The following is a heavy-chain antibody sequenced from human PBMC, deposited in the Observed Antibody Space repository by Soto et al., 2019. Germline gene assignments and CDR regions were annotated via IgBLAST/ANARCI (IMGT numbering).Heavy chain of an antibody. CDR2: IYYSGST. V-gene: IGHV4-39*01. D-gene: IGHD2-2*01. CDR3: ARQGDIVVVPAAINYYYYGMDV. Sequence: SETLSLTCTVSGGSISSSSYYWGWIRQPPGKGLEWIGSIYYSGSTYYNPSLKSRVTISVDTSKNQFSLKLSSVTAADTAVYYCARQGDIVVVPAAINYYYYGMDVWGQGTTVTVSS. J-gene: IGHJ6*02. CDR1: GGSISSSSYY.